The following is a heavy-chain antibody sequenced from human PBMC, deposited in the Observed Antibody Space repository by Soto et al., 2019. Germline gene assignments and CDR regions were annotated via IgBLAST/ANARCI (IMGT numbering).Heavy chain of an antibody. CDR2: INPSGGST. J-gene: IGHJ4*02. CDR3: ARNDKSGLDY. CDR1: GYMFTSYY. V-gene: IGHV1-46*01. D-gene: IGHD1-1*01. Sequence: QVQLVQSGAEVKKPGASVKVSCKASGYMFTSYYLHWVRQAPGQGLEWMGMINPSGGSTSFAQKFQGRVTMTRDTSTSTVYMELSSLRSEDTAVYYSARNDKSGLDYWGQGTLVTVSS.